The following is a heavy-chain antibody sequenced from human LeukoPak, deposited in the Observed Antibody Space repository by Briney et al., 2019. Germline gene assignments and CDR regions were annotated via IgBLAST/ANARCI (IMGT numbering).Heavy chain of an antibody. D-gene: IGHD6-13*01. J-gene: IGHJ4*02. CDR1: GFTFSSFG. V-gene: IGHV3-30*18. CDR2: ISYDGSKK. CDR3: AKELAAGGPQDY. Sequence: GRSLRLSCAASGFTFSSFGMHWVRQAPGKGLEWVTVISYDGSKKYYADSVKGRFTISRDNSKNTLYLQMNSLRAEDTAVYYCAKELAAGGPQDYWGQGTLVTVSS.